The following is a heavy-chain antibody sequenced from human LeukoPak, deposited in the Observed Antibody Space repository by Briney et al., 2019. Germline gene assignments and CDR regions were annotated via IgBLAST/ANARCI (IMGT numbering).Heavy chain of an antibody. CDR3: ARENCGGDCYLGDLYFDY. J-gene: IGHJ4*02. CDR2: IIPIFGTA. CDR1: GGTFSSYA. D-gene: IGHD2-21*01. V-gene: IGHV1-69*01. Sequence: ASVKVSCKASGGTFSSYAISWVRQAPGQGLEWMGGIIPIFGTANYAQKFQGRVTITADESTSTAYMELSSLRSEDTAVYYCARENCGGDCYLGDLYFDYWGQGTLVTVSS.